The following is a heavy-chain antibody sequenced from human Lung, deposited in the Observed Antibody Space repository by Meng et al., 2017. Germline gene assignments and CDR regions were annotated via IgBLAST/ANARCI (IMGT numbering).Heavy chain of an antibody. CDR3: SWDDRAVSDY. Sequence: EVDLVESGGDLVKPGGSLRLSCAASGFYFSYAWMSWVRQAPGKGLEWVGRIKSNTDGGTAEYAAPVTGRFTISRDDSKSTLYLQLSGLTTDDTGVYYCSWDDRAVSDYWGQGTLVTVSS. V-gene: IGHV3-15*01. J-gene: IGHJ4*02. D-gene: IGHD3-9*01. CDR2: IKSNTDGGTA. CDR1: GFYFSYAW.